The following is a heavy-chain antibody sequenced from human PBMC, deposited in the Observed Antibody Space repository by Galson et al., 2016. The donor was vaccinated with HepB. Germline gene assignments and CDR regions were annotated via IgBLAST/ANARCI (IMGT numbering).Heavy chain of an antibody. CDR1: GFNFNDYG. Sequence: SVKVSCKASGFNFNDYGIHWFRQAPGQGLEWMGWISAYNGDIRYAERLQGRVTMTTDTSTSTTYMELRSLRSDDTAVYYCARSSSGWFASDYWGQGTLITVSS. CDR3: ARSSSGWFASDY. J-gene: IGHJ4*02. D-gene: IGHD6-19*01. V-gene: IGHV1-18*01. CDR2: ISAYNGDI.